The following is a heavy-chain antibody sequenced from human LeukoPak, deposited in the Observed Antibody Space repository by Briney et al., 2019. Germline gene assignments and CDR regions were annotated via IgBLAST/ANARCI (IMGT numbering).Heavy chain of an antibody. CDR1: GGSISSYY. V-gene: IGHV4-59*08. D-gene: IGHD2-15*01. CDR3: ARRVNYSKGMAV. Sequence: SETLSLTCTVSGGSISSYYWSWIRQPPGKGLEWIGYVYYGGSTNYNPSLRNRVIMSVATSKSQFSLNLSSVTAADTAVYSCARRVNYSKGMAVWGQGPTVTVP. CDR2: VYYGGST. J-gene: IGHJ6*02.